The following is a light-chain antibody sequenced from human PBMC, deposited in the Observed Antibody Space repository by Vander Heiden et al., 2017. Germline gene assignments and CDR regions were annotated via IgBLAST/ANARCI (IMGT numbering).Light chain of an antibody. Sequence: LVLTQSPATLSVSLGERADLSCRASRSVRNNVAWYQQKPGQAPSLLIYHASTRAASVPARFSGSVSETEFTLTISSLQSEDFAIYYCQQYNDWPGTFGQGTKLEI. J-gene: IGKJ1*01. CDR3: QQYNDWPGT. V-gene: IGKV3-15*01. CDR1: RSVRNN. CDR2: HAS.